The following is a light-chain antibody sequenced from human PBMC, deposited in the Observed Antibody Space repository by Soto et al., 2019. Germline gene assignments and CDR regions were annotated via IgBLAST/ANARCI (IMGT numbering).Light chain of an antibody. J-gene: IGKJ2*01. CDR1: QSLLDSNDGNTY. CDR2: KPS. Sequence: DIVLTQTPLFLPVTPGEPASISCRSSQSLLDSNDGNTYLDWYLQKPGQAPQLHIYKPSSRASRVPASYSGSGSGTDFTLKISRVEAEDVGVYFCLQRTQSPYTFGQGTKL. CDR3: LQRTQSPYT. V-gene: IGKV2-40*01.